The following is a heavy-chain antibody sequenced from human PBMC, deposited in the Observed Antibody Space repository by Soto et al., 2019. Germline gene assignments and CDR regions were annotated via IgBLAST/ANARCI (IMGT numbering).Heavy chain of an antibody. CDR1: GGSISGYY. D-gene: IGHD3-22*01. J-gene: IGHJ4*02. CDR3: AREDSSCYKSFDH. Sequence: SETLSLTCTFSGGSISGYYWSWIRQPPGKGLEWIGYIYYSGSTSYNPSLKSRLTISVDTSKNQFSLRLTSVTAADTAVYYCAREDSSCYKSFDHWGQGTLVTVTS. V-gene: IGHV4-59*01. CDR2: IYYSGST.